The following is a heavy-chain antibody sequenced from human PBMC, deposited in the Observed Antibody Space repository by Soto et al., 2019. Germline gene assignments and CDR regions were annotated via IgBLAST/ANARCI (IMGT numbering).Heavy chain of an antibody. Sequence: PSETLSLTCTVSGGSISSGGYYWSWIRQHPGKGLEWIGYIYYSGSTYYNPSLKSRVTISVDTSKNQFSLKLSSVTAADTAVYYCARGRSRAHYYGSGRPSRAAYNWFDPWGQGTLVTVSS. V-gene: IGHV4-31*03. D-gene: IGHD3-10*01. CDR2: IYYSGST. CDR1: GGSISSGGYY. J-gene: IGHJ5*02. CDR3: ARGRSRAHYYGSGRPSRAAYNWFDP.